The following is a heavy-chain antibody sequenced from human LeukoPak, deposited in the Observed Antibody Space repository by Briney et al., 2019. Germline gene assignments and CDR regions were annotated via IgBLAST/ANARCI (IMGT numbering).Heavy chain of an antibody. D-gene: IGHD3-10*01. J-gene: IGHJ4*02. Sequence: GRSLRLSCAASGFTFDDYAMHWVRQAPGKGLEWVSGISWNSGSIGYADSVKGRFTISRDNAKNSLYLQMNSLRAEDTALYYCAKDMGKLLWFGEPYFDYWGQGTLVTVSS. CDR2: ISWNSGSI. CDR1: GFTFDDYA. CDR3: AKDMGKLLWFGEPYFDY. V-gene: IGHV3-9*01.